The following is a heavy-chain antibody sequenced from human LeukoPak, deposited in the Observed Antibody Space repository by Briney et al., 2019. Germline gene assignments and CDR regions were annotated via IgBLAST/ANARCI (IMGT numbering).Heavy chain of an antibody. CDR1: GGSISSGSYY. D-gene: IGHD2/OR15-2a*01. Sequence: SETLSLTCTVSGGSISSGSYYWSWIRQPPGKGLEWIGYIYYSGSTNYNPSLKSRVTISVDTSKNQFSLKLSSVTAADTAVYCCARESRQNNYFDYWGQGTLVTVSS. CDR2: IYYSGST. CDR3: ARESRQNNYFDY. V-gene: IGHV4-61*01. J-gene: IGHJ4*02.